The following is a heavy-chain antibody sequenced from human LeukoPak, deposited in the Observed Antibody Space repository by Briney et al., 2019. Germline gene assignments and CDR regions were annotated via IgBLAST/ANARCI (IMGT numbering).Heavy chain of an antibody. Sequence: GGSLRLSCAASGFTFNNYAMSWVRQAPGKGLEWVSAISGSGGTTYYADSVKGRFTFSRDNSKNTLYLQMNSLRAEDTAVYYCAKADCSSTSCLPDYWGQGTLVTVSS. D-gene: IGHD2-2*01. V-gene: IGHV3-23*01. CDR2: ISGSGGTT. J-gene: IGHJ4*02. CDR3: AKADCSSTSCLPDY. CDR1: GFTFNNYA.